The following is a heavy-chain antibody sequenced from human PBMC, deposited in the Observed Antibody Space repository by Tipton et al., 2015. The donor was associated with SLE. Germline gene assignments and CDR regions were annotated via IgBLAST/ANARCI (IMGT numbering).Heavy chain of an antibody. V-gene: IGHV4-34*01. D-gene: IGHD4-17*01. J-gene: IGHJ3*02. Sequence: TLSLTCAVYGGSFSGYYWSWIRQPPGKGLEWIGEINHSGSTNYNPSLKRRVTISVDTSKNQFSLKLSSVTAADTAVYYCARVAGDHYAFDIWGQGTMVTVSS. CDR2: INHSGST. CDR1: GGSFSGYY. CDR3: ARVAGDHYAFDI.